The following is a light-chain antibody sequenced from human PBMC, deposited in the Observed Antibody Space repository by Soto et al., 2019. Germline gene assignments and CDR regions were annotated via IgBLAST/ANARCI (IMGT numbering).Light chain of an antibody. CDR2: DAA. CDR3: QQTSSAPFT. Sequence: DIQMTQSPYSLSAAVGDRVTIACRASQNINNYLNWYQQKPGKAPKLLIFDAASLQSGVPSRFSGGGSRTDFTLTITSLQPEDFETYYCQQTSSAPFTFGPGTKVDIK. J-gene: IGKJ3*01. V-gene: IGKV1-39*01. CDR1: QNINNY.